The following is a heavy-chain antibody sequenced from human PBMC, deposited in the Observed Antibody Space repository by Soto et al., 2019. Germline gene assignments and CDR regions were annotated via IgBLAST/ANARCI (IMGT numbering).Heavy chain of an antibody. CDR1: GGTFSSYA. D-gene: IGHD2-2*02. CDR2: IIPIFGTA. Sequence: SVKVSCKASGGTFSSYAISWVRQAPGQGLEWMGGIIPIFGTANYAQKFQGRVTITADESTSTAYMELSSLRSEDTAVYYCARDSLVPAAILGYYYYGMDVWGQGTTVTVSS. CDR3: ARDSLVPAAILGYYYYGMDV. J-gene: IGHJ6*02. V-gene: IGHV1-69*13.